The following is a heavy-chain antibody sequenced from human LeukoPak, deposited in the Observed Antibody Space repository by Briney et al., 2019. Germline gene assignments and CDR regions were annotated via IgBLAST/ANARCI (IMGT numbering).Heavy chain of an antibody. Sequence: SETLSLTCTVSGGSISTTNYYWSWIRQPPGKGLEWIGYIYYSGSTYYNPSLKSRVTISVDTSKNQFSLKLSSVTAADTAVYYCARVYCGGDCYPDYWGQGTLVTVSS. J-gene: IGHJ4*02. CDR3: ARVYCGGDCYPDY. CDR2: IYYSGST. D-gene: IGHD2-21*02. V-gene: IGHV4-30-4*01. CDR1: GGSISTTNYY.